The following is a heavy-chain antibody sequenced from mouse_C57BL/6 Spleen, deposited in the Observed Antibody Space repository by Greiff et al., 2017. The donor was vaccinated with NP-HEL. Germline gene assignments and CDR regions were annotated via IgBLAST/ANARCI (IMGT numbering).Heavy chain of an antibody. D-gene: IGHD1-1*01. Sequence: EVQLQQSGAELVRPGASVKLSCTASGFNIKDDYMHWVKQRPEQGLEWIGWIDPENGDTEYASKFQGKATITADTSSNTAYLQLSSLTSGDTAVYYCTTGGTTVVGGDYWGQGTTLTVSS. CDR1: GFNIKDDY. CDR2: IDPENGDT. CDR3: TTGGTTVVGGDY. J-gene: IGHJ2*01. V-gene: IGHV14-4*01.